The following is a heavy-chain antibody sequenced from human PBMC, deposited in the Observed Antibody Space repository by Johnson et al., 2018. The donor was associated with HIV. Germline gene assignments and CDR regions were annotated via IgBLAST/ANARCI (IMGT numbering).Heavy chain of an antibody. CDR3: ARSQVAATSEGAFDI. D-gene: IGHD2-15*01. CDR1: GFTFSSYW. V-gene: IGHV3-66*01. Sequence: VQLVESGGGVVRPGGSLRLSCAASGFTFSSYWMHWVRQAPGKGLEWVSVIYSGGSTYYADSVKGRFTISRDNSKNTLYLQMNSLRAEDTAVYYCARSQVAATSEGAFDIWGQGTMVTVSS. J-gene: IGHJ3*02. CDR2: IYSGGST.